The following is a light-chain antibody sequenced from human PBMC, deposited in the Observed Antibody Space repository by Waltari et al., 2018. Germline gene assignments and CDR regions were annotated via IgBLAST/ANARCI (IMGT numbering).Light chain of an antibody. V-gene: IGKV1-8*01. J-gene: IGKJ3*01. CDR2: AAS. CDR3: QQYYSYPRVT. Sequence: AIRMTQSPSSFSASTGDRATITCRASQGISSYLAWYQQKPGKAPKLLIYAASTLQIGVPSRFSGSGSGTDFTLTISGLQSEDFATYYCQQYYSYPRVTFGPGTKVDIK. CDR1: QGISSY.